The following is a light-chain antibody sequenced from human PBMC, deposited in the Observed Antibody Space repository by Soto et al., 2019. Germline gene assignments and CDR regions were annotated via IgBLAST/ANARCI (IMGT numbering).Light chain of an antibody. Sequence: EIVLTQSPATLSLSPGERATLSCRASQNVSTYLVWYQQKPGQPPRLLFYGASNRAAGSPARFSGSGSATDFALNISRLEHEDFAVYDWQHRSSGPRTFGQGPQLEI. CDR1: QNVSTY. J-gene: IGKJ1*01. CDR3: QHRSSGPRT. CDR2: GAS. V-gene: IGKV3-11*01.